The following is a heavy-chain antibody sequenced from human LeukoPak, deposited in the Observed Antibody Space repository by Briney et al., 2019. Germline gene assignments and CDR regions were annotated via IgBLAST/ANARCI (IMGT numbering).Heavy chain of an antibody. D-gene: IGHD2-2*01. Sequence: GGSLRLSCAASGLTFTDFWVNWVRQAPGRGLEWVANIKPDGSEKYYVDSVKGRFAISRDNAKNEVYLEMNSLRAEDTGVYYCSGRDSSRSPRAYWGQGTLVSVSS. J-gene: IGHJ4*02. CDR1: GLTFTDFW. V-gene: IGHV3-7*01. CDR2: IKPDGSEK. CDR3: SGRDSSRSPRAY.